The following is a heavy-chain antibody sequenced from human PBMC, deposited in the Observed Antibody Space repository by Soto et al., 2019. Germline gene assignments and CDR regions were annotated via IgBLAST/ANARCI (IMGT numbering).Heavy chain of an antibody. V-gene: IGHV4-4*02. CDR3: ARSPRSIAAGGIEY. D-gene: IGHD6-13*01. J-gene: IGHJ4*02. CDR1: CGSISSSNL. CDR2: IYHGGST. Sequence: SETLSLTCSVSCGSISSSNLCTCFRPPPGKGLEWIGEIYHGGSTNYNPSLKSRVTISVDKSKNQFSLRLSSVTAADTAVYYCARSPRSIAAGGIEYWGQGILVTVSS.